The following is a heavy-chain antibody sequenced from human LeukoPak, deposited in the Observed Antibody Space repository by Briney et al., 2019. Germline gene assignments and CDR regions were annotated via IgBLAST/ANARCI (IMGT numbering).Heavy chain of an antibody. Sequence: SETLSLTCSVSGGSVSDTSYYWGWIRQSSGKGLEFIGSMYHSGGTYYNEALKSRLTMSVDKSSNQFSLRLTSVTAADTAVYYCAKSGHSYYYTPGDFSWGQGTLVTVSS. CDR3: AKSGHSYYYTPGDFS. CDR1: GGSVSDTSYY. D-gene: IGHD3-22*01. V-gene: IGHV4-39*01. J-gene: IGHJ5*02. CDR2: MYHSGGT.